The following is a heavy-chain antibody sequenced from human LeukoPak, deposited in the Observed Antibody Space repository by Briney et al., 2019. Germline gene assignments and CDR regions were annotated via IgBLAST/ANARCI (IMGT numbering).Heavy chain of an antibody. J-gene: IGHJ4*02. V-gene: IGHV3-9*01. CDR1: GFTFDDYA. Sequence: LTGGSLRLSCAASGFTFDDYAMHWVRQAPGKGLEWVSGISWNSGSIGYADSVKGRFTISRDNAKNSLYLQMNSLRAEDTALYYCAKTDYGDYEGSYYFGYWGQGTLVTVSS. CDR2: ISWNSGSI. CDR3: AKTDYGDYEGSYYFGY. D-gene: IGHD4-17*01.